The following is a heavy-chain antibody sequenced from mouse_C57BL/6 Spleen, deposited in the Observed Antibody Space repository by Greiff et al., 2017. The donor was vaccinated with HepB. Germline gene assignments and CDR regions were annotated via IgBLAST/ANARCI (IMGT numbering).Heavy chain of an antibody. CDR3: ARVLTGTGFAY. Sequence: QVQLKQSGAELARPGASVKLSCKASGYTFTSYGISWVKQRTGQGLEWIGEIYPRSGNTYYNEKFKGKATLTADKSSSTAYMELRSLTSEDSAVYFCARVLTGTGFAYWGQGTLVTVSA. D-gene: IGHD4-1*01. J-gene: IGHJ3*01. CDR1: GYTFTSYG. V-gene: IGHV1-81*01. CDR2: IYPRSGNT.